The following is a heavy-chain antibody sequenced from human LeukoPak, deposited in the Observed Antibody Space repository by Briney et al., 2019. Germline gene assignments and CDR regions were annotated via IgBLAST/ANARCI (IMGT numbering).Heavy chain of an antibody. Sequence: PSETLSLTCTVSGGSISSYYWSWIRQPPGKGLEWIGYIYYSGSTNYNPSLKSRVTISVDTSKNQFSLKLSSVTAADTAVYYCARDPDGGTTVNRGTGFDPWGQGTLVTVSS. CDR2: IYYSGST. J-gene: IGHJ5*02. CDR1: GGSISSYY. D-gene: IGHD4-11*01. V-gene: IGHV4-59*01. CDR3: ARDPDGGTTVNRGTGFDP.